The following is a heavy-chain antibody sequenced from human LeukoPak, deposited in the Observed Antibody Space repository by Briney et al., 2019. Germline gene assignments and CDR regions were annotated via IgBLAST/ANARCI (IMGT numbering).Heavy chain of an antibody. J-gene: IGHJ1*01. D-gene: IGHD3-22*01. CDR2: IYTSGST. Sequence: SETLSLTCTVSGGSISNYYWSWIRQPAGKGLEWIGRIYTSGSTIYNPPLKSRVTMSVDTSKNQFSLKLSSVTAADTAVYYCARGGYYESSGYYEYFQHWGQGTLVTVSS. CDR3: ARGGYYESSGYYEYFQH. V-gene: IGHV4-4*07. CDR1: GGSISNYY.